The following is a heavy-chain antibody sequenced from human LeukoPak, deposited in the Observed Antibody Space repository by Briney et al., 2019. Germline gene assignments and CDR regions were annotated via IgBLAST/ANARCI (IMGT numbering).Heavy chain of an antibody. CDR2: ISANKGDT. J-gene: IGHJ6*03. CDR3: ARDSRAVADTYYYYYYMDV. Sequence: GASVKVSCKASGYTFTSYGISWVRQAPGQGLEWMGWISANKGDTNYAQKLQGRVTMTTDTSTSTAYMELRSPRSDDTAVYYCARDSRAVADTYYYYYYMDVWGKGTTVTVS. CDR1: GYTFTSYG. D-gene: IGHD6-19*01. V-gene: IGHV1-18*01.